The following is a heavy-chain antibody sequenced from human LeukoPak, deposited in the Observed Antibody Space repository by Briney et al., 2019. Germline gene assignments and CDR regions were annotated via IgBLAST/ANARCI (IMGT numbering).Heavy chain of an antibody. CDR1: GGTFSSYA. Sequence: ASVKVSCKASGGTFSSYAISWVRQAPGQGLEWMGWISAYNGNTNYAQNFQGRVTLTTDTSTSTAYMELRSLRSDDTAVYYCARDHRSLNTYYYDRSGYYYFDYWGQGTLVTVSS. V-gene: IGHV1-18*01. D-gene: IGHD3-22*01. CDR2: ISAYNGNT. CDR3: ARDHRSLNTYYYDRSGYYYFDY. J-gene: IGHJ4*01.